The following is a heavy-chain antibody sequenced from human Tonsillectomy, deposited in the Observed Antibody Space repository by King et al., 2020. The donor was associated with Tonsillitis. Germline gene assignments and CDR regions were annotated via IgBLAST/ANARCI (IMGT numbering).Heavy chain of an antibody. V-gene: IGHV3-74*01. CDR1: GFTFSNYW. Sequence: VQLVESGGGLVQPGESLRLSSEASGFTFSNYWMHWVRQAPGKGLVWVSRINNDGNTITYADSVKGRFTISRDNAKNTVYLQMNSLRAEDTAVYYCARAWEWELLTYWGQGSLVTVSS. J-gene: IGHJ4*02. CDR2: INNDGNTI. CDR3: ARAWEWELLTY. D-gene: IGHD1-26*01.